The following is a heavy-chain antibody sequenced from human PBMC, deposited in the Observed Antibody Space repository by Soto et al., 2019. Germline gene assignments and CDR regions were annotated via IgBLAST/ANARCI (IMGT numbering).Heavy chain of an antibody. CDR3: ARDPGYSYGYPYYYGMDV. CDR1: GGSVSSGSYY. J-gene: IGHJ6*02. D-gene: IGHD5-18*01. Sequence: WETLSLTCTVSGGSVSSGSYYWSWIRQPPGKGLEWIGYIYYSGSTNYNPSLKSRVTISVDTSKNQFSLKLSSVTAADTAVYYCARDPGYSYGYPYYYGMDVWGQGTTVTVSS. CDR2: IYYSGST. V-gene: IGHV4-61*01.